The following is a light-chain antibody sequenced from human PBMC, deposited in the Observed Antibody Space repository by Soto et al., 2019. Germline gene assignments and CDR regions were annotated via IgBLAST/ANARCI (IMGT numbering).Light chain of an antibody. CDR1: QSVGSN. J-gene: IGKJ1*01. CDR2: GAS. CDR3: HQYNSRPQT. Sequence: EILMTQSPATLSVSPGERATLSCRASQSVGSNLAWYQQKPGQPPRLLIYGASTRATGIPVRFSGSGSGTEFTLTIDSLQSEDFAVYYCHQYNSRPQTFGQGTKVEIK. V-gene: IGKV3-15*01.